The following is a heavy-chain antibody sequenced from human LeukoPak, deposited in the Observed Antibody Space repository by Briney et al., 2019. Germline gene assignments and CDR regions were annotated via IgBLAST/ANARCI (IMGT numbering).Heavy chain of an antibody. J-gene: IGHJ5*02. CDR2: MNPNSGNT. D-gene: IGHD3-22*01. CDR1: GYTFTSYD. CDR3: ARDTRGYYYDSSGYRLFDP. V-gene: IGHV1-8*02. Sequence: ASVKVSCKASGYTFTSYDINWVRQATGQGLEWMGWMNPNSGNTGYAQKFQGRVTMTTDTSTSTAYMELRSLRSDDTAVYYCARDTRGYYYDSSGYRLFDPWGQGTLVTVSS.